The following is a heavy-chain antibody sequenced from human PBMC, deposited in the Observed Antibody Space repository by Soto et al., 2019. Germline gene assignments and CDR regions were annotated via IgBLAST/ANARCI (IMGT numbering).Heavy chain of an antibody. D-gene: IGHD2-2*01. Sequence: SETLSLTCIVSGGSISSYYWSWIRQPPGKGLEWIGYIYYSGSTKYNPSLKSRVTISVDTSKNQFSLKLNSVSAADTAVYYCARGSSESPRRWFDPWGQGTLVTVPQ. CDR2: IYYSGST. J-gene: IGHJ5*02. CDR1: GGSISSYY. V-gene: IGHV4-59*01. CDR3: ARGSSESPRRWFDP.